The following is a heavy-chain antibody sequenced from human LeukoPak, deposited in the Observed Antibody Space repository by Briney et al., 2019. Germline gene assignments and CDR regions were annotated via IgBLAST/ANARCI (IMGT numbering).Heavy chain of an antibody. CDR1: GGSISSYY. Sequence: SETLSLTCTVSGGSISSYYWSWIRQPPGKGPEWIGYIYYSGSTNYNPSLKSRVTISVDTSKNQFSLKLSSVTAAGTAVYYCASSEYSSSSPDYWGQGTLVTVSS. D-gene: IGHD6-6*01. J-gene: IGHJ4*02. V-gene: IGHV4-59*01. CDR3: ASSEYSSSSPDY. CDR2: IYYSGST.